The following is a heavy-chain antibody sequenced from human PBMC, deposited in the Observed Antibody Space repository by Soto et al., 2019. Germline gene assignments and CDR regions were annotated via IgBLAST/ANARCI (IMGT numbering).Heavy chain of an antibody. D-gene: IGHD2-8*01. V-gene: IGHV2-5*02. Sequence: QITLKESGPTLMKPTQTLTLTCTLSGVSLTSTGVGVDWIRQPPGKALEWLALIYWDDDIRYSPSLKNSITITKDISTNQVVLTLTNMDHVDTATYYGAHRRGGPPNVWGQGSLVTVSS. CDR2: IYWDDDI. J-gene: IGHJ4*02. CDR1: GVSLTSTGVG. CDR3: AHRRGGPPNV.